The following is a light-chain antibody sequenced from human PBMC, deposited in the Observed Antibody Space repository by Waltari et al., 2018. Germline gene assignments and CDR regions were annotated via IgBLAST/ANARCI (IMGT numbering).Light chain of an antibody. CDR3: CSYAGNSALL. J-gene: IGLJ2*01. Sequence: QSALTQPASVSGSPGQSITITCTGSTSDGGGYYYVSWYKHHPAEAPKLMIYNINERPSGVPNRFSGSKSGNTASLTISGLQAEDEADYYCCSYAGNSALLFGGGTKLTVL. V-gene: IGLV2-23*02. CDR2: NIN. CDR1: TSDGGGYYY.